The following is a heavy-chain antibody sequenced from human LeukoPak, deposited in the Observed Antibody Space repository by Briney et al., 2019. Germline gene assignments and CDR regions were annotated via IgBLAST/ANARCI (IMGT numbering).Heavy chain of an antibody. CDR1: GFIFSSYW. CDR3: AKGLERESRLDS. CDR2: IRNSDGMT. J-gene: IGHJ4*02. Sequence: GGSLRLSCAASGFIFSSYWMYWVRQAPGQGLEWVSGIRNSDGMTYYADSVRGRFTISTDNSKNTLYLQMNSLRAEDTALYYCAKGLERESRLDSWGQGTLVTVSS. D-gene: IGHD1-1*01. V-gene: IGHV3-23*01.